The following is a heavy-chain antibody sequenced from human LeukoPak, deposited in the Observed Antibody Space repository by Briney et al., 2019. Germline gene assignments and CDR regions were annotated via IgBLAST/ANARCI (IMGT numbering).Heavy chain of an antibody. CDR1: GYTFTSHY. Sequence: ASVKVSCKASGYTFTSHYMHWVRQAPGKGLEWMGGFDPEDGETIYAQKFQGRVTMTEDTSTDTAYMELSSPRSEDTAVYYCATAGLAYDSSPDFDYWGQGTLVTVSS. CDR3: ATAGLAYDSSPDFDY. CDR2: FDPEDGET. J-gene: IGHJ4*02. V-gene: IGHV1-24*01. D-gene: IGHD3-22*01.